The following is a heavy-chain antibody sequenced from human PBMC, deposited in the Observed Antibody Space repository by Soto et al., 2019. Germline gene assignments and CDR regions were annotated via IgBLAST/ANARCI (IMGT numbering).Heavy chain of an antibody. V-gene: IGHV3-21*01. D-gene: IGHD2-8*02. CDR3: ARRVQGYCTGGSCFVDY. J-gene: IGHJ4*02. CDR1: GFTFSSYT. Sequence: GGSLRLSCAASGFTFSSYTMNWVRQAPGKGLEWVSSIGSSSNYIYYAESVKGRFTVSRDNAKNSPFLQMNSLRAEDTAVYYCARRVQGYCTGGSCFVDYWGQGTLVTVSS. CDR2: IGSSSNYI.